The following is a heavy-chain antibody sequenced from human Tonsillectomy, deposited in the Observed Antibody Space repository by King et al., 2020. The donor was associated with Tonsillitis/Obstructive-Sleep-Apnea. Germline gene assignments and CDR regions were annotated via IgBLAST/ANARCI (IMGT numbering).Heavy chain of an antibody. CDR3: AKGHYDFWSGDAFDM. V-gene: IGHV3-30*18. D-gene: IGHD3-3*01. Sequence: VQLVESGGGVVQPGRSLRLSCAASGFTFSSYGMHWVRQAPGKGLEWVAVISHDGNNIYYTDSVKGRFALSRDNSKNTLHLHMNRLRAEDTAVYYCAKGHYDFWSGDAFDMWGQGTMVTVSS. J-gene: IGHJ3*02. CDR2: ISHDGNNI. CDR1: GFTFSSYG.